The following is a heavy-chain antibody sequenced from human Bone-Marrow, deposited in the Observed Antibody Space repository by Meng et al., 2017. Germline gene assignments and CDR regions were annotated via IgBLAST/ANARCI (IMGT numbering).Heavy chain of an antibody. J-gene: IGHJ3*02. CDR3: ASEVPDIIVDGDAFDT. V-gene: IGHV4-4*07. CDR2: IYTSGST. D-gene: IGHD2-15*01. Sequence: SETLSLTCTVSGGSISSYYWSWIRQPAGKGLEWIGRIYTSGSTNYNPSLKSRVTMSVDTSKNQFSLKLSSVTAADTAVYYCASEVPDIIVDGDAFDTWGQGTMVTVSS. CDR1: GGSISSYY.